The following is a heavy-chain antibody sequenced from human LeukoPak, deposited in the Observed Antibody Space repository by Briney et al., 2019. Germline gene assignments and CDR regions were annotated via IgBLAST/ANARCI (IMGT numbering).Heavy chain of an antibody. CDR1: GGTFSSYA. D-gene: IGHD5-18*01. CDR3: AKDGRGYSYGSSFDY. V-gene: IGHV1-69*04. CDR2: IIPILGIA. J-gene: IGHJ4*02. Sequence: SVKVSCKASGGTFSSYAISWVRQAPGQGLEWMGRIIPILGIANYAQKFQGRVTITADKSTSTAYMELSSLRSEDTAVYYCAKDGRGYSYGSSFDYWGQGTLVTVSS.